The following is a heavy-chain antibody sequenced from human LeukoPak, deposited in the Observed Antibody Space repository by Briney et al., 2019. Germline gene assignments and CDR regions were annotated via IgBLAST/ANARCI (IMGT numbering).Heavy chain of an antibody. D-gene: IGHD4-17*01. CDR2: INPNSGGT. J-gene: IGHJ4*02. Sequence: ASVKVSCKASGYTFTGYYMHWVRQAPGQGLEGMGWINPNSGGTNYAQKFQGWVTMTRDTSISTAYMELSRLRSDDTAVYYCARASTVTTIVDYWGQGTLVTVSS. V-gene: IGHV1-2*04. CDR1: GYTFTGYY. CDR3: ARASTVTTIVDY.